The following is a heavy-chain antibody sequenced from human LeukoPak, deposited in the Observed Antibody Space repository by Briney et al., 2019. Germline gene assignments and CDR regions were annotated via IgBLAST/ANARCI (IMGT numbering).Heavy chain of an antibody. D-gene: IGHD3-3*01. CDR3: AKDRANFGVAYFDY. J-gene: IGHJ4*02. CDR2: IRYEGSNK. V-gene: IGHV3-30*02. Sequence: PGGSLRLSCAASGFIFSTYGVHWVRQAPGKGLEWVAFIRYEGSNKYYVDSVKGRFTISRDNSKNTLYLQMNSLRAEDTAVYYCAKDRANFGVAYFDYWGQGTLVTVSS. CDR1: GFIFSTYG.